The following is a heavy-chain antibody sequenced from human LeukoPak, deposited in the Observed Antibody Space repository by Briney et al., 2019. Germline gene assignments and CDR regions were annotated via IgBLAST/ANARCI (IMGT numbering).Heavy chain of an antibody. CDR1: GFTFSSYS. J-gene: IGHJ4*02. Sequence: GGSLRLYCAASGFTFSSYSMNWVRQAPGKGREWVSSISSSSTYIYYADSVKGRFTISRDNAKNSLYLQMNSLRAEDTAVYYCARDGHSYGYTPPYFDYWGQGTLVTVSS. CDR3: ARDGHSYGYTPPYFDY. D-gene: IGHD5-18*01. CDR2: ISSSSTYI. V-gene: IGHV3-21*01.